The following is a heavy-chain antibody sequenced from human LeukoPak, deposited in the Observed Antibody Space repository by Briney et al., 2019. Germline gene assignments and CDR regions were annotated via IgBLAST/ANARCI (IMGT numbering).Heavy chain of an antibody. V-gene: IGHV3-21*01. Sequence: PGGSLRLSCAASGFTFGSFSMTWVRQAPGKGLEWVSTISSSGSGTYIYYADSVKGRFTISRDNAKNSLYLQMNSLRAEDMAVYYCARDPGRSGGSCYSDYWGQGTLVTVSS. CDR1: GFTFGSFS. CDR2: ISSSGSGTYI. J-gene: IGHJ4*02. D-gene: IGHD2-15*01. CDR3: ARDPGRSGGSCYSDY.